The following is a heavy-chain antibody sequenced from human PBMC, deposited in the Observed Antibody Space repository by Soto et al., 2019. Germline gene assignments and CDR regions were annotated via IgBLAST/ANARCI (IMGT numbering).Heavy chain of an antibody. D-gene: IGHD3-10*01. Sequence: PSETLSLTCTVSGGSISSYYWSWIRQPPGKGLEWIGYIYYSGSTNYNPSLKSRVTISVDTSKNQFSLKLSSVTAADTAVYYCAGTSYYYGSGSYWNWFDPWGQGTLVTVSS. CDR3: AGTSYYYGSGSYWNWFDP. J-gene: IGHJ5*02. CDR1: GGSISSYY. CDR2: IYYSGST. V-gene: IGHV4-59*01.